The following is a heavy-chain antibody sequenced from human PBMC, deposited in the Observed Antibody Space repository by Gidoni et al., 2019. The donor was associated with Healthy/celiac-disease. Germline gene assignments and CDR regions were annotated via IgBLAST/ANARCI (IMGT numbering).Heavy chain of an antibody. CDR2: SKSKTDGGTT. Sequence: EVQLVESGGGLLQPGGSLRLSCASSAFTFCNSWMSWVRQAPGKWLEWVGRSKSKTDGGTTDYAATVKGRFTISRDDSKNKRYLQMNSLKTEDTAVYYCTTDYGDYEISAFDIWGQGTMVTVSS. CDR1: AFTFCNSW. J-gene: IGHJ3*02. D-gene: IGHD4-17*01. V-gene: IGHV3-15*01. CDR3: TTDYGDYEISAFDI.